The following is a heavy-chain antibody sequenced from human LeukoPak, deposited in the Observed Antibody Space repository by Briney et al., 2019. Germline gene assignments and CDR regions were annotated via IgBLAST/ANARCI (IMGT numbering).Heavy chain of an antibody. D-gene: IGHD4-23*01. Sequence: PGGSLRLSCAASGFTFSNYGMHWVRQAPGEGLEWVAVIWYDGSNKYYADSVKGRFTISRDNSKNTLYLQMNSLRAEDTAVYYCARAGDYGGNSGVYWGQGTLVTVSS. J-gene: IGHJ4*02. V-gene: IGHV3-33*01. CDR3: ARAGDYGGNSGVY. CDR1: GFTFSNYG. CDR2: IWYDGSNK.